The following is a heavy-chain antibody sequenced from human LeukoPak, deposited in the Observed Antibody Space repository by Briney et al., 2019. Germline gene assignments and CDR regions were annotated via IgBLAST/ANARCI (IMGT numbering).Heavy chain of an antibody. CDR2: INPNSGGT. Sequence: ASVKVSCKASGYTFTGYYMHWVRQAPGQGLEWMGWINPNSGGTNYAQKFQGTVPMTRDTSISTAYMELSRLRSDDTAVYYCTGSATVTTNYYYAYGMDVWGQGTTVTVSS. CDR1: GYTFTGYY. J-gene: IGHJ6*02. V-gene: IGHV1-2*02. CDR3: TGSATVTTNYYYAYGMDV. D-gene: IGHD4-17*01.